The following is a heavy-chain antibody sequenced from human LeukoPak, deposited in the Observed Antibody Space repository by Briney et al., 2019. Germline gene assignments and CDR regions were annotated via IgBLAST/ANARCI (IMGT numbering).Heavy chain of an antibody. J-gene: IGHJ4*02. D-gene: IGHD1-14*01. CDR3: ASGTFGTLFF. CDR1: GGSISGYY. V-gene: IGHV4-59*07. CDR2: ISYSGST. Sequence: PSVTLSLTCTVSGGSISGYYWPWIRQPTGKGLEWIGYISYSGSTNYNPSLQSRVTMSVDSSKNLFSLQLSTVTAADTATYYCASGTFGTLFFWGQGTLVPVSS.